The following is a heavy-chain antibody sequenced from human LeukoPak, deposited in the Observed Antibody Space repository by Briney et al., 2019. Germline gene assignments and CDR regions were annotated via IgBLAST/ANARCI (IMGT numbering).Heavy chain of an antibody. CDR3: AKSYDSSVFDY. V-gene: IGHV3-23*01. CDR2: ISGSGVST. D-gene: IGHD3-22*01. J-gene: IGHJ4*02. Sequence: GGSLRLSCAASGFTFSSYAMSWVRQAPGKGLEWVSAISGSGVSTYYADSVKGRFTVSRDNSKNTLYLQMNSLRAEDTAVYYCAKSYDSSVFDYWGQGTLVTVSS. CDR1: GFTFSSYA.